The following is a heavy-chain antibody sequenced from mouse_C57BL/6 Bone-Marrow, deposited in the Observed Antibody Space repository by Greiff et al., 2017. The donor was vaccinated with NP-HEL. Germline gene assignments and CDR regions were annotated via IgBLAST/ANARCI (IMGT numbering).Heavy chain of an antibody. V-gene: IGHV1-50*01. Sequence: QVQLKQPGAELVKPGASVKLSCKASGYTFTSYWMQWVKQRPGQGLEWIGEIDPSDSYTNYNQKFKGKATLTVDTSSSTAYMQLSSLTSEDSAVYYCARGGNDYDFAMDYWGQGTAVTVSS. CDR2: IDPSDSYT. CDR1: GYTFTSYW. CDR3: ARGGNDYDFAMDY. J-gene: IGHJ4*01. D-gene: IGHD2-4*01.